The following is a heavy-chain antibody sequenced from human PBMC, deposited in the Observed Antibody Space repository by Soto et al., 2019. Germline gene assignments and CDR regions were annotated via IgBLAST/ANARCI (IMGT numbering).Heavy chain of an antibody. Sequence: QVQLQQWGAGLLKPSETLSLTCAVYGGSFSGYYWSWIRQPPGKGLEWIGEINHSGSTNYNPSLKSRVTISVDTSKNQFSLKLSSVTAADTAVYYCARRYMVRGVIITSHFDYWGQGTLVTVSS. CDR2: INHSGST. D-gene: IGHD3-10*01. J-gene: IGHJ4*02. V-gene: IGHV4-34*01. CDR3: ARRYMVRGVIITSHFDY. CDR1: GGSFSGYY.